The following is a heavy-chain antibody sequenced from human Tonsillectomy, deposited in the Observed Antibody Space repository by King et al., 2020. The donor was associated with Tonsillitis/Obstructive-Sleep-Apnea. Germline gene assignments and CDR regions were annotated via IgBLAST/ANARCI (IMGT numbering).Heavy chain of an antibody. V-gene: IGHV1-8*01. CDR1: GYTFTSYD. D-gene: IGHD4-11*01. CDR3: ARGSGTVTTLGINWFDP. CDR2: MNPNSGNT. Sequence: QLVQSGAEVKKPGASVKVSCKASGYTFTSYDINWVRQATGQGLEWMGWMNPNSGNTGYAQKFQGRVTMTRNTSISTAYMELSSLRSEDTAVYYCARGSGTVTTLGINWFDPWGQGTLVTVSS. J-gene: IGHJ5*02.